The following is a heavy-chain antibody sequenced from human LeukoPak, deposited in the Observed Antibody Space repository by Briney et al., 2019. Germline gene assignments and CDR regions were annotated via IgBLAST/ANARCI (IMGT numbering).Heavy chain of an antibody. V-gene: IGHV3-15*01. CDR2: IKSKTDGGTT. J-gene: IGHJ4*02. CDR1: GFTFNNAW. D-gene: IGHD3-22*01. Sequence: GGSLRLSCAASGFTFNNAWMSWVRQAPGKGLEWVGRIKSKTDGGTTDYAAPVKGRFTISRDDSKNTLYLQMNSLKTEDTAVYYCITFSMIVVVISDWGQGTLVTVSS. CDR3: ITFSMIVVVISD.